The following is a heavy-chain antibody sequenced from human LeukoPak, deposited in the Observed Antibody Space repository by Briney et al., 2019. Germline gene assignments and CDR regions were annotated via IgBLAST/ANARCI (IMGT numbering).Heavy chain of an antibody. CDR2: INPSGGST. Sequence: ASVKVSCKASGYTFTSYYMHWVRQAPGQGLEWMGIINPSGGSTSYAQKFQGRVTMTRDTSTSTVYMELSSLRSEDTAVYYCARRPQVPHSSDYYYYMDVWGKGTTVTVSS. CDR1: GYTFTSYY. J-gene: IGHJ6*03. V-gene: IGHV1-46*01. D-gene: IGHD6-25*01. CDR3: ARRPQVPHSSDYYYYMDV.